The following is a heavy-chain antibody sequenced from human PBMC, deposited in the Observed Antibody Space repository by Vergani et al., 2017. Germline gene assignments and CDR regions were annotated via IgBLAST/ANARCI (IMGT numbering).Heavy chain of an antibody. D-gene: IGHD3-22*01. V-gene: IGHV2-70*01. J-gene: IGHJ5*02. CDR2: FDWDEDK. Sequence: QVTLRESGPALVKPTQTLTLPCTFSGFSLSTSGMCVSWIRQPPGKALEWLALFDWDEDKYYSTSLKTRLTISKDTSKNQVVLTMTNMDPVDTATYYCARSYDSSGYYSVGWFDPWGQGTLVTVSS. CDR1: GFSLSTSGMC. CDR3: ARSYDSSGYYSVGWFDP.